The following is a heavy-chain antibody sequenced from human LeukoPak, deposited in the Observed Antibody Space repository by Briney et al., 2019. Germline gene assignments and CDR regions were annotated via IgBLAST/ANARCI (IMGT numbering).Heavy chain of an antibody. CDR3: VKDLRSAGYYTSFDY. V-gene: IGHV3-64D*09. J-gene: IGHJ4*02. CDR1: GFTFSTYA. Sequence: GGSLRLSCSASGFTFSTYAMHWVRQAPGKGLEYVSAINTNGDNTYYADSVKGRFTISRDNSKTTLYLQMSSLRAEDTAVYYCVKDLRSAGYYTSFDYWGQGTLVTVSS. CDR2: INTNGDNT. D-gene: IGHD3-3*01.